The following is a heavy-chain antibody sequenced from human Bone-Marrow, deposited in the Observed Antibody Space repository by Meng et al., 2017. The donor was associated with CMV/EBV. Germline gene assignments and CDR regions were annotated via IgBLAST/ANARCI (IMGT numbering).Heavy chain of an antibody. J-gene: IGHJ4*02. Sequence: GESLKISCAASGFTFSSYAMHWVRQAPGKGLEWVAVISYDGSNKYYADSVKGRFTISRDNAKNSLYLQMNSLRAEDTAVYYCASEHDMGVYWGQGTLVTVSS. D-gene: IGHD3-16*01. V-gene: IGHV3-30-3*01. CDR2: ISYDGSNK. CDR1: GFTFSSYA. CDR3: ASEHDMGVY.